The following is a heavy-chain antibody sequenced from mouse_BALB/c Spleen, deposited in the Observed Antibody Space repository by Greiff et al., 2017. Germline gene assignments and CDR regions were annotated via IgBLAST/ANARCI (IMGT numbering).Heavy chain of an antibody. CDR1: GYTFTDYA. D-gene: IGHD1-2*01. V-gene: IGHV1S137*01. CDR2: ISTYYGDA. J-gene: IGHJ1*01. Sequence: QVQLKQSGAELVRPGVSVKISCKGSGYTFTDYAMHWVKQSHAKSLEWIGVISTYYGDASYNQKFKGKATMTVDKSSSTAYMELARLTSEDSAIYYCARNYGPYFDVWGAGTTVTVSS. CDR3: ARNYGPYFDV.